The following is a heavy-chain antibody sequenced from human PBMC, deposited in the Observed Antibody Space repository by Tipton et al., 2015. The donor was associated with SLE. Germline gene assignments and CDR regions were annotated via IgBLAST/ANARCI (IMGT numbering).Heavy chain of an antibody. V-gene: IGHV3-23*01. CDR1: GFDFSTYA. Sequence: SLRLSCAASGFDFSTYAMRWVRQAPGKGLEWVSSISDIIGDTYYADSVKGRFTISRDNSKNMVYLQMNSLRVEDTAVYYCARLAVYYYYYYGMDVWGQGTTVTVSS. J-gene: IGHJ6*02. D-gene: IGHD2-8*01. CDR3: ARLAVYYYYYYGMDV. CDR2: ISDIIGDT.